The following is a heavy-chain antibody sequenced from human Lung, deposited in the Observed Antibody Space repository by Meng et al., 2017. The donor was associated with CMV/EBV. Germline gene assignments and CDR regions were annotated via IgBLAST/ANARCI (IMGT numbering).Heavy chain of an antibody. V-gene: IGHV3-13*01. CDR3: ARARSPTHFDY. CDR2: IGTVGDT. J-gene: IGHJ4*02. Sequence: GESLKISCTASGFTFSTYDFHWVRQPTGKGLEWVSSIGTVGDTYSIGSVKGRFIISREDAKNSVYLQLNGVRDGDTSLYYCARARSPTHFDYWGQGALVTVSS. CDR1: GFTFSTYD.